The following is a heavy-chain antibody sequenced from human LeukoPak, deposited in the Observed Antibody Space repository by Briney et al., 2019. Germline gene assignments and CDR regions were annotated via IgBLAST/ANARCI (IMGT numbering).Heavy chain of an antibody. CDR1: GGSFSGYY. D-gene: IGHD3-3*01. CDR2: VYYSGNT. CDR3: ARDTVFGVQIPGFYGLDQ. Sequence: PSETLSLTCAVYGGSFSGYYWSWIRQPPGKRLEWIGNVYYSGNTFYNPSLKSRVSISVDTSKKQFSLELTSVTAADTAVYFCARDTVFGVQIPGFYGLDQWGQGALVTVSS. J-gene: IGHJ4*02. V-gene: IGHV4-34*11.